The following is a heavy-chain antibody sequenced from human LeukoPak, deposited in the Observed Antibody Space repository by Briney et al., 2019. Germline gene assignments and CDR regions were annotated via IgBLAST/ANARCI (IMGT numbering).Heavy chain of an antibody. D-gene: IGHD4-23*01. CDR2: IYDSRSI. Sequence: SETLSLTCTVSGGSISSCSHHWGWFRQSPGKGLEWIGSIYDSRSIYYNPYLNRGVTISAVKYKNQLSLQLNYGTAADTAVYYCARNEGRSGGTMGDLDSWGKGSLVTVS. CDR1: GGSISSCSHH. J-gene: IGHJ4*02. CDR3: ARNEGRSGGTMGDLDS. V-gene: IGHV4-39*01.